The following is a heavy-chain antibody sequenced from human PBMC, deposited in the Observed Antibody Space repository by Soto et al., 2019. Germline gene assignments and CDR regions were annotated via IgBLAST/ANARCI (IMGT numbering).Heavy chain of an antibody. V-gene: IGHV1-18*04. CDR3: ARGRGSFTRFDP. J-gene: IGHJ5*02. CDR2: ISAYNGNT. CDR1: GYTFTGYY. Sequence: ASVKVSCKASGYTFTGYYMHWVRQAPGQGLEWMGWISAYNGNTNYAQKLQGRVTMTTDTSTSTAYMELRSLRSDDTAVYYCARGRGSFTRFDPWGQGTLVTVSS. D-gene: IGHD1-26*01.